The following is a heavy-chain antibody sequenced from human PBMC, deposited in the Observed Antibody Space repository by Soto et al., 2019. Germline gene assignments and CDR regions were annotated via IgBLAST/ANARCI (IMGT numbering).Heavy chain of an antibody. Sequence: GGSLRLSCAASGFTFSSYAMSWVRQAPGKGLEWVSAISISAGTTYYADSVKGRFTISRGNSRNKLYLQMDSLRPEDTAVYYCAVGIGGLGVYWDQGTLVTVSS. CDR2: ISISAGTT. J-gene: IGHJ4*02. CDR3: AVGIGGLGVY. CDR1: GFTFSSYA. D-gene: IGHD2-15*01. V-gene: IGHV3-23*01.